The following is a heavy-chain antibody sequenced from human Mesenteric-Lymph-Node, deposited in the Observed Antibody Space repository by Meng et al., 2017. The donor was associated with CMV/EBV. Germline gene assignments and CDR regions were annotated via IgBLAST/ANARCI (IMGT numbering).Heavy chain of an antibody. J-gene: IGHJ4*02. D-gene: IGHD3-3*01. CDR3: ARGVDFWSGYLDS. CDR1: GDSLSNSNYF. Sequence: LRLSCTVSGDSLSNSNYFWGWIRQLPGKGLEWIGSISYSGDASYNPSLRGRLTISDDTSKTQFSLRLTSVTAADTAVYFCARGVDFWSGYLDSWGQGTLVTVSS. CDR2: ISYSGDA. V-gene: IGHV4-30-4*08.